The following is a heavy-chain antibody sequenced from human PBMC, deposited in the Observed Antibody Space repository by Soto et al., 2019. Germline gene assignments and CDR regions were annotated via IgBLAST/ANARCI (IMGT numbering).Heavy chain of an antibody. V-gene: IGHV3-66*01. D-gene: IGHD6-19*01. CDR1: GFTVSSNY. CDR2: IYSGGST. CDR3: ARDRDSSGWDYYYYGMDV. Sequence: EVQLVESGGGLVQPGGSLRLSCAASGFTVSSNYMSWVRQAPGKGLEWVSVIYSGGSTYYADSVKGRFTISRDNSKNTLYLQMNSLRADDTAVYYCARDRDSSGWDYYYYGMDVWGQGTTVTVSS. J-gene: IGHJ6*02.